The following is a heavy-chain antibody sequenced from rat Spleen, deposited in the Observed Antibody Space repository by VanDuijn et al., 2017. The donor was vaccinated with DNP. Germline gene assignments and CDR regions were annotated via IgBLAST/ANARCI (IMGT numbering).Heavy chain of an antibody. V-gene: IGHV5-31*01. J-gene: IGHJ4*01. D-gene: IGHD1-12*01. CDR3: ARHRTIMPYYYAMDA. CDR2: IANSGGIT. CDR1: GFTFNNYW. Sequence: EVLLVESGGGLVHPGRSLTLSCVASGFTFNNYWMTWIRQAPGKGPEWVASIANSGGITYYRDSMKDRFTISRDNAKSTLYLQMNSLRSEDTATYYCARHRTIMPYYYAMDAWGQGASVTVSS.